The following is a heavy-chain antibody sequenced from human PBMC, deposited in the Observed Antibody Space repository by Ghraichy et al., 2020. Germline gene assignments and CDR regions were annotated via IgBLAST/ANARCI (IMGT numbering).Heavy chain of an antibody. J-gene: IGHJ4*02. V-gene: IGHV6-1*01. CDR2: TYYRSKWYN. Sequence: SQTLSLTCAISGDSVFSNSAAWNWIRQSPSRGLEWLGRTYYRSKWYNDYAVSVKSRITINPDTSKNQFSLQLNSVTPEDTAVYYCAREGYVDTAMVTFPPLYDYWGQGTLVTVSS. CDR3: AREGYVDTAMVTFPPLYDY. CDR1: GDSVFSNSAA. D-gene: IGHD5-18*01.